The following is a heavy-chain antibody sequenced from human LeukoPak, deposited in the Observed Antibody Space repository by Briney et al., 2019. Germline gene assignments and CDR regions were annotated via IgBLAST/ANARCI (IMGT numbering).Heavy chain of an antibody. V-gene: IGHV6-1*01. J-gene: IGHJ3*02. D-gene: IGHD6-19*01. Sequence: PSQTLSLTCAISGDSVSSNTAAWNWIRQSPSRGLEWLGRTFYGSKWYDDYAPSVKSRITINPDTSKNQFSLHLNSVTPEDTAVYYCAREVAGTWAFDIWGQGTMVTVS. CDR2: TFYGSKWYD. CDR1: GDSVSSNTAA. CDR3: AREVAGTWAFDI.